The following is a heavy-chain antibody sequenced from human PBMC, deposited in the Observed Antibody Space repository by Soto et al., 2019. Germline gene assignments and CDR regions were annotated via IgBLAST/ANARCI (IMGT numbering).Heavy chain of an antibody. V-gene: IGHV4-59*01. Sequence: SETLSLTCTVSGGSISGYYWSWIRQPPGKGLEWIGYIYYSGSSNYNPSLKSRVTIPLDTSKNQFSLRLRSVTAADTAVYYCARARYDSSGYYYFDYWGQGTLVTVSS. D-gene: IGHD3-22*01. CDR2: IYYSGSS. J-gene: IGHJ4*02. CDR1: GGSISGYY. CDR3: ARARYDSSGYYYFDY.